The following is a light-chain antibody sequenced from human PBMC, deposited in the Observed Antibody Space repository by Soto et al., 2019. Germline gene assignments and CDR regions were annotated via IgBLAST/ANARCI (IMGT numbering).Light chain of an antibody. CDR3: QQYGTSPLT. CDR1: QSVSSD. CDR2: GAS. J-gene: IGKJ4*01. V-gene: IGKV3-15*01. Sequence: EIVMTQSPATLSVSPGERATLSCRASQSVSSDLAWYHQKPGQAPRLLIYGASTRATGIPARFSGSGSGTDFTLTITGLVPEDFAVYYCQQYGTSPLTFGGGTKVDIK.